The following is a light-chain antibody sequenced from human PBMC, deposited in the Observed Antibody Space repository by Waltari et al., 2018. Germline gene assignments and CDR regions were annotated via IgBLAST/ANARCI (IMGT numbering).Light chain of an antibody. V-gene: IGKV3-20*01. Sequence: EIVLTQSPGTLSLSPGERATLSCRASQSVNNYLAWFQLKPGQAPRLLIHGASSRATGIPDRISGSGSGTDFTLTISGLEPQEFAVYYCQQYSSSPLTFGPGTKVDIK. CDR1: QSVNNY. J-gene: IGKJ3*01. CDR2: GAS. CDR3: QQYSSSPLT.